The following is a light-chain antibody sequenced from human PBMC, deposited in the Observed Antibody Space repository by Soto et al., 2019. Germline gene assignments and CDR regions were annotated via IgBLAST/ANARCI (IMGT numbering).Light chain of an antibody. CDR1: QSVSSSY. CDR2: GAS. J-gene: IGKJ1*01. CDR3: QQYNNWPWT. Sequence: EIVLTQSPGTLSLCPGERATLSCRASQSVSSSYLAWYQQKPGQAPRLLIHGASSRATGIPDRFSGSGSGTDFTLTISRLEPEDFAVYYCQQYNNWPWTSGQGTKVDIK. V-gene: IGKV3-20*01.